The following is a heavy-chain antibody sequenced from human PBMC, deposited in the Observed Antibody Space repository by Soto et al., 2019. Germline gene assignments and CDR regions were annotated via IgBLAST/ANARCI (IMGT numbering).Heavy chain of an antibody. J-gene: IGHJ4*02. V-gene: IGHV3-74*01. CDR3: ARDGGYTSGWYLDY. D-gene: IGHD6-19*01. Sequence: GGSLRLSCAASGFTFNTYWMHWVRQSPGKGLVWVSRINTDGSSRSYADSVKGRFTISRDNAKSTLYLQMNSLRAEDTALYYCARDGGYTSGWYLDYWGQGNLVTVSS. CDR2: INTDGSSR. CDR1: GFTFNTYW.